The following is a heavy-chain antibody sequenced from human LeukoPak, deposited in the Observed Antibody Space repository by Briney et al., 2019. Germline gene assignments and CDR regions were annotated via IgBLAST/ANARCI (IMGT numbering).Heavy chain of an antibody. V-gene: IGHV1-69*02. CDR3: ARVGSYQEYYFDY. CDR1: GGTFSSYT. D-gene: IGHD1-26*01. Sequence: SVKVSCKASGGTFSSYTISWVRQAPGQGLEWMGRIIPILGIANYAQKFQGRVTITADKSTSTAYMELSSLRSEDTAVYYCARVGSYQEYYFDYCGQGTLVTVSS. J-gene: IGHJ4*02. CDR2: IIPILGIA.